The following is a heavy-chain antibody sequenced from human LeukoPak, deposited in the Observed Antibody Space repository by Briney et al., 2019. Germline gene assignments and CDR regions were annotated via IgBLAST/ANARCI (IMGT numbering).Heavy chain of an antibody. CDR2: IPYDGGDT. V-gene: IGHV3-30*02. CDR3: AELGITMIGGV. CDR1: GFRFSTNA. Sequence: PGGSLRLSCATSGFRFSTNAMNWVRQGPGKGLESVAFIPYDGGDTYYADSVKGRFTISRDNSKNTVYLQMNSLRAEDTAVYYCAELGITMIGGVWGKGTTVTISS. J-gene: IGHJ6*04. D-gene: IGHD3-10*02.